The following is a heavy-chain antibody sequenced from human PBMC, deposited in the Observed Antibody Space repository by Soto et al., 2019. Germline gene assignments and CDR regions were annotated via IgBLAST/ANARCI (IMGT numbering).Heavy chain of an antibody. CDR2: INPSGGST. CDR1: GYTFTSYY. V-gene: IGHV1-46*01. D-gene: IGHD3-10*01. Sequence: QVQLVQSGAEVKKPGASVKVSCKASGYTFTSYYMHWVRQAPGQGLEWMGIINPSGGSTSYAPKFQGRVTMTRDKATSTVYMELSSLRSEDTAVYYCARGSGSYYPYYYGMDVCGQGTTVTVSS. CDR3: ARGSGSYYPYYYGMDV. J-gene: IGHJ6*02.